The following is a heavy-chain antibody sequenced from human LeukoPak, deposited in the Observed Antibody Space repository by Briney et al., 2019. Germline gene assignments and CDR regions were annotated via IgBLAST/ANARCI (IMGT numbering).Heavy chain of an antibody. CDR3: ASWGYYYGSGSPSNFDY. CDR2: ISGSGGST. Sequence: GGSLRLSCAASGLTFSSYAMNWVRQAPGRGLDWVSAISGSGGSTYYADSVKGRFTISRDNSKNTLYLQMNSLRAEDTAVYYCASWGYYYGSGSPSNFDYWGQGTLVTVSS. CDR1: GLTFSSYA. J-gene: IGHJ4*02. V-gene: IGHV3-23*01. D-gene: IGHD3-10*01.